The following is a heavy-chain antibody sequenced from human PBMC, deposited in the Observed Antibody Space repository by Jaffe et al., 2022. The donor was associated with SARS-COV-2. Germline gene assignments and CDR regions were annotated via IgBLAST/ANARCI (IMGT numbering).Heavy chain of an antibody. Sequence: QVQLQESGPGLVKPSETLSLTCTVSGGSISSYYWSWIRQPAGKGLEWIGRIYTSGSTNYNPSLKSRVTMSVDTSKNQFSLKLSSVTAADTAVYYCARSTEDEWQPKSWFDPWGQGTLVTVSS. CDR2: IYTSGST. CDR3: ARSTEDEWQPKSWFDP. V-gene: IGHV4-4*07. J-gene: IGHJ5*02. D-gene: IGHD3-3*01. CDR1: GGSISSYY.